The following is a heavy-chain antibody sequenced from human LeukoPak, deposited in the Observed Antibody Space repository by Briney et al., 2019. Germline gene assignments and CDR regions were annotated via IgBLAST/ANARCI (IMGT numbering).Heavy chain of an antibody. CDR1: GYSISSGYY. D-gene: IGHD3-16*01. V-gene: IGHV4-38-2*01. CDR2: INHSGST. CDR3: ARIKTFGRKVAGVD. J-gene: IGHJ4*02. Sequence: SETLSLTCAVSGYSISSGYYWGWIRQPRGKGLQRIGKINHSGSTNYNPSLKSRVTISVDTSKNQFSLKLNSVTAAETAVYYGARIKTFGRKVAGVDWGQGSMVTVSS.